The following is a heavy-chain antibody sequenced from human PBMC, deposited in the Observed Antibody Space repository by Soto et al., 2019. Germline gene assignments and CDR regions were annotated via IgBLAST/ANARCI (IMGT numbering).Heavy chain of an antibody. CDR3: ARDRFDWLLYSDYYYYGMDV. CDR2: ISSSSSYI. V-gene: IGHV3-21*01. CDR1: GFTFSSYS. D-gene: IGHD3-9*01. J-gene: IGHJ6*02. Sequence: GGSLRLSCAASGFTFSSYSMNWVRQAPGKGLEWVSSISSSSSYIYYADSVKGRFTISRDNAKNSLYLQMNSLRAEDTAVYYCARDRFDWLLYSDYYYYGMDVWGQGTTVTVSS.